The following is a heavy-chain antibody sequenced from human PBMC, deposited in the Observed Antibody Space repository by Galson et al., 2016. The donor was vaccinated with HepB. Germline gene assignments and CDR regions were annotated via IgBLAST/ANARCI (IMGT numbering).Heavy chain of an antibody. V-gene: IGHV1-69*01. CDR2: IIPIFGTT. J-gene: IGHJ4*02. CDR3: AKESPRSNCGCDCAIFDY. D-gene: IGHD2-21*02. Sequence: GTFHKYGISWVRQAPGQGPEWMGGIIPIFGTTNYAQKFQGGVAISADDSTGTVYMELSSLRSEDTAVYYCAKESPRSNCGCDCAIFDYWGQGTLVTVSS. CDR1: GTFHKYG.